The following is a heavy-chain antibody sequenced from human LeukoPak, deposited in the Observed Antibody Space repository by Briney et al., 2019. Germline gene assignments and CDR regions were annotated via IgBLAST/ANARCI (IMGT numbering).Heavy chain of an antibody. Sequence: AASVTVSCKASGYTFTNSGTSWAPHAPGQGLARLGWLSGYNGNTNCAQKLQGRVTMTTDTSTSTAYVELRSLRSDDTAVYYCARDYYDSSGYAEYFQHWGQGTLVTVSS. CDR3: ARDYYDSSGYAEYFQH. CDR1: GYTFTNSG. D-gene: IGHD3-22*01. V-gene: IGHV1-18*01. CDR2: LSGYNGNT. J-gene: IGHJ1*01.